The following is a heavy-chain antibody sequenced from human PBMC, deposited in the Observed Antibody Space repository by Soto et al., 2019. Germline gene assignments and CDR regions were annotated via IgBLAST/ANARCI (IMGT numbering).Heavy chain of an antibody. D-gene: IGHD6-19*01. V-gene: IGHV6-1*01. Sequence: SQPLSLTCVISGDSVSSNTAAWNWIRSSPSRGLEWLGRTYYRSNWRHDYAVSVKSRITVNPDTSKNHFSLQLNSVTPDDTAVYYCARGVAGSGFDLWGQGTLVTVSS. CDR3: ARGVAGSGFDL. CDR2: TYYRSNWRH. CDR1: GDSVSSNTAA. J-gene: IGHJ4*02.